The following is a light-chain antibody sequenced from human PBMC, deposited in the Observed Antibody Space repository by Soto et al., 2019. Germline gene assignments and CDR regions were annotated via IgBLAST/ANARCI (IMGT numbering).Light chain of an antibody. CDR3: QQYGSSPIT. CDR2: GAS. Sequence: IVLTQAPGTLSLSPGERATLSCRASQSVSRYLTWYQQKPGQGPRVLIYGASSRATGIPDRFSGSGSGTDFTLTISRLEPEDFAVYYCQQYGSSPITFGQGTRLEI. CDR1: QSVSRY. V-gene: IGKV3-20*01. J-gene: IGKJ5*01.